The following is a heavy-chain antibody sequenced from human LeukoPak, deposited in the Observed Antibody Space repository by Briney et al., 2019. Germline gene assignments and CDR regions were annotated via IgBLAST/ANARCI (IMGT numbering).Heavy chain of an antibody. V-gene: IGHV3-30*18. Sequence: GGSLRLSCAASGFTFSSYGMHWVRQAPGKGLEWVAVISYDGSNKYYADSVKGRFTISRDNSKNTLYLQMNSLRAEDTAVYYCAKDEAYCGGDCYSYNWFDPWGQGTLVTASS. J-gene: IGHJ5*02. CDR2: ISYDGSNK. D-gene: IGHD2-21*02. CDR1: GFTFSSYG. CDR3: AKDEAYCGGDCYSYNWFDP.